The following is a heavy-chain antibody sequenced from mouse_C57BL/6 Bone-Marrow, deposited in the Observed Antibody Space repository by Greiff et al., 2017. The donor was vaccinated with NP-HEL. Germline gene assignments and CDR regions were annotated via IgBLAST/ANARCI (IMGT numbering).Heavy chain of an antibody. CDR2: IYWDDDK. D-gene: IGHD1-1*01. V-gene: IGHV8-12*01. CDR1: GFPLSTSGMG. J-gene: IGHJ2*01. Sequence: QVTLKVCGPGILQSSQTLSLTCSFSGFPLSTSGMGVSWIRQPSGKGLEWLAPIYWDDDKRYNPSLKSRLTISKDTSRNQVFLKITSVDTADTATYYCARNMITTVVATGYFDYWGQGTTLTVSS. CDR3: ARNMITTVVATGYFDY.